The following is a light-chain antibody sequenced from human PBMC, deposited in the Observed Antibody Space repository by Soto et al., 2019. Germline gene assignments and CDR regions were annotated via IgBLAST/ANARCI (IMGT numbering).Light chain of an antibody. CDR1: LRIRND. J-gene: IGKJ1*01. V-gene: IGKV1-17*01. CDR2: AAS. Sequence: DIQMTQSPSSLSASVGDRVTITCRASLRIRNDLGWYQHKPGKAPKRLIYAASSLQSGVPSRFSGSGSGTEFTLTISSLQSDDFATYYCQQYNRYSWTFGQGTKVDIK. CDR3: QQYNRYSWT.